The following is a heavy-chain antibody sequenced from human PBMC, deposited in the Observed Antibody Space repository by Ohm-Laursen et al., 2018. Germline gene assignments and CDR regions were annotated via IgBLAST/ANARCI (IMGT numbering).Heavy chain of an antibody. CDR1: GFTFDDYA. CDR3: AKSRAARRYFDY. J-gene: IGHJ4*02. D-gene: IGHD6-6*01. CDR2: ISWNSGSI. V-gene: IGHV3-9*01. Sequence: SLRLSCTASGFTFDDYAMHWVRQAPGKGLEWVSGISWNSGSIGYADSVKGRFTISRDNAKNSLYLQMNSLRAEDTALYYCAKSRAARRYFDYWGQGTLVTVSS.